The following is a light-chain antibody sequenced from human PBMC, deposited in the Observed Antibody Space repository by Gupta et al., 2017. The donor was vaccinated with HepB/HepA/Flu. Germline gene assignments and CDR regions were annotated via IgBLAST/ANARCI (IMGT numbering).Light chain of an antibody. V-gene: IGLV2-14*01. Sequence: ALPQPASLSGPPGPSITISCTGTSSDVGGYNYVSWYQQHPGKAPKLMIYDVSKRPSGVANRFSGSKSGNTASLTISGLQAEDEADYYCSSYTSSSAVVFGGGTKLTVL. CDR1: SSDVGGYNY. CDR3: SSYTSSSAVV. J-gene: IGLJ2*01. CDR2: DVS.